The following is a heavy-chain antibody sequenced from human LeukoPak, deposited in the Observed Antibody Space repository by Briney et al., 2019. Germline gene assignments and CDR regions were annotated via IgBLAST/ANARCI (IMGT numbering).Heavy chain of an antibody. Sequence: GGSLRLSCAASGFSFISYGVHWVRQAPGKGLEWVGVISDDGRNKKYADSVKGRFTISRDNSKDTLYLQMNSLRDEDTAVYYCAKRPSDYGDYVTYFDYWGQGTLVTVSS. CDR3: AKRPSDYGDYVTYFDY. CDR2: ISDDGRNK. D-gene: IGHD4-17*01. CDR1: GFSFISYG. J-gene: IGHJ4*02. V-gene: IGHV3-30*18.